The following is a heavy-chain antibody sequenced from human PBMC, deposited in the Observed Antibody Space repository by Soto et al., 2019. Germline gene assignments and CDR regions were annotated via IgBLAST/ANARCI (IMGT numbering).Heavy chain of an antibody. CDR1: GFTFSSYG. CDR3: AKDLGDCSGGSCFQDY. Sequence: QVQLVESGGGVVQPGRSLRLSCAASGFTFSSYGMHWVRQAPGKGLEWVAVISYDGSNKYYADSVKGRFTISRDNSKNTLYLQMNSLRAEDTAVYYGAKDLGDCSGGSCFQDYWGQGTLVTVSA. CDR2: ISYDGSNK. D-gene: IGHD2-15*01. J-gene: IGHJ4*02. V-gene: IGHV3-30*18.